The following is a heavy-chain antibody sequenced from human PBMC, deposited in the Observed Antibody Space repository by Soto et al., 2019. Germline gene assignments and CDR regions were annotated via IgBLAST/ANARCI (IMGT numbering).Heavy chain of an antibody. CDR3: AKFLYYGEYGYYYYGMDV. Sequence: WGSLRLSCAASGFTFSSYAMSWFRQAPGKGLEWVSAISGSGGSTYYADSVKGRFTISRDNSKNTLYLQMNSLRAEDTAVYYCAKFLYYGEYGYYYYGMDVWGQGTTVTVSS. CDR2: ISGSGGST. V-gene: IGHV3-23*01. D-gene: IGHD4-17*01. J-gene: IGHJ6*02. CDR1: GFTFSSYA.